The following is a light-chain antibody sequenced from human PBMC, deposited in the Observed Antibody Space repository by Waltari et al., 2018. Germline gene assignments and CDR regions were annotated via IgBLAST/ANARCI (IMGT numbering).Light chain of an antibody. Sequence: QSALTQPASVSGSPGQSIPISCTGTTRDVGRYNYVPCYQCDPGKAPELIIYEVTNRPSGVSDRFSGSKSGNTASLSISGLQPEDEADYYCSSYTSIKTPYVVFGGGTKVTVL. V-gene: IGLV2-14*01. CDR3: SSYTSIKTPYVV. CDR1: TRDVGRYNY. J-gene: IGLJ2*01. CDR2: EVT.